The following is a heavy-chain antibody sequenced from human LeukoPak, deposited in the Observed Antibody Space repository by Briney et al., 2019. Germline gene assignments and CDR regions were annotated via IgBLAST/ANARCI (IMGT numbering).Heavy chain of an antibody. Sequence: SETLSLTCTVSGGSISSYYWSYIRQPPGKGLEWIGEINHSGSTNYNPSLKSRVTISVDTSKNQFSLKLSSVTAADTAVYYCASSANYYDSWGQGTLVTVSS. CDR3: ASSANYYDS. D-gene: IGHD3-22*01. V-gene: IGHV4-34*01. CDR2: INHSGST. CDR1: GGSISSYY. J-gene: IGHJ4*02.